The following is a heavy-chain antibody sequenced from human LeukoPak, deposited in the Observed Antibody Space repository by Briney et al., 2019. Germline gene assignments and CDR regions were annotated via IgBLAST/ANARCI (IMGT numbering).Heavy chain of an antibody. Sequence: EAGGSLRLSCAASGFTFSSYWMTWVRQAPGKGLEWVANIKQDGSAKYYMDSVKGRFTISRDNAKNTLYLQMNSLRAEDTAVYYCARDLFSSGWYNYGMDVWGQGTTVTVSS. V-gene: IGHV3-7*01. CDR2: IKQDGSAK. J-gene: IGHJ6*02. CDR1: GFTFSSYW. CDR3: ARDLFSSGWYNYGMDV. D-gene: IGHD6-19*01.